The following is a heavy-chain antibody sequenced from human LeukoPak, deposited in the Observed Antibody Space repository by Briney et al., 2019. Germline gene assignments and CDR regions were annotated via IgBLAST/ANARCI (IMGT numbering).Heavy chain of an antibody. CDR1: GYTFTGYY. Sequence: ASAKVSCKASGYTFTGYYMHWVRQAPRQGLEWMGWINPNSGGTNYAQKFQGRVTMTRDTSISTAYMELSRLRSDDTAVYYCARDDPRGWYYFDYWGQGTLVTVSS. J-gene: IGHJ4*02. D-gene: IGHD3-10*01. CDR3: ARDDPRGWYYFDY. CDR2: INPNSGGT. V-gene: IGHV1-2*02.